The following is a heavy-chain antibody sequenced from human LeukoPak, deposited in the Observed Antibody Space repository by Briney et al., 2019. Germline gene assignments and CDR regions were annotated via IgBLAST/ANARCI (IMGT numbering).Heavy chain of an antibody. CDR1: GFTFSSYS. V-gene: IGHV3-21*04. J-gene: IGHJ4*02. CDR2: IVGSSSHI. Sequence: GGSLRLSCAASGFTFSSYSMNWVRQAPGRGLEWVSSIVGSSSHIYYADSVKGRFTISRDNSKNTLYLQMNSLRAEDTAVYYCARDNPEYSSGWYTFDYWGQGTLVTVSS. D-gene: IGHD6-19*01. CDR3: ARDNPEYSSGWYTFDY.